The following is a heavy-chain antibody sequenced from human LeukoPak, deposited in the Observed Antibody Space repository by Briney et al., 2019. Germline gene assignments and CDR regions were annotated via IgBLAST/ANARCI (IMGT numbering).Heavy chain of an antibody. CDR2: IIPILGIA. CDR3: ASPRALYCSSTSCQTANGAFDI. CDR1: GGTFSSYT. V-gene: IGHV1-69*02. J-gene: IGHJ3*02. D-gene: IGHD2-2*01. Sequence: SVKVSCKASGGTFSSYTISWVRQAPGQGLEWMGRIIPILGIANYAQKFQGRVTITADKSTSTAYMEPSSLRSEDTAVYYCASPRALYCSSTSCQTANGAFDIWGQGTMVTVSS.